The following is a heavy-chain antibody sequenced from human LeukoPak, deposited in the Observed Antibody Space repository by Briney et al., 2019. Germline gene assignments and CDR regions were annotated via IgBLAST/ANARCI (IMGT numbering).Heavy chain of an antibody. CDR2: IYNSGST. Sequence: SETLSLTCTVSGGSISSGGYSWSWIRQHPGKGLEWIGYIYNSGSTYYNPSLKSRVTISVDTSKNQFSLKLSSVTAADTAVYYCARYYYDSSGYYFDNWGQGTQVTVSS. J-gene: IGHJ4*02. CDR3: ARYYYDSSGYYFDN. CDR1: GGSISSGGYS. V-gene: IGHV4-31*03. D-gene: IGHD3-22*01.